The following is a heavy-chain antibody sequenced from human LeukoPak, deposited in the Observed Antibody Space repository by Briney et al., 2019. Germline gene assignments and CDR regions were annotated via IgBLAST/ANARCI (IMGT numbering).Heavy chain of an antibody. Sequence: PGGSLTLSCAASGFTFSTFALSWFRQAPGKGLEWVSAISSVSRTYYAGSVKGRFAISRDNSENTLFLHMNSLRFEDTATYYCAKEVPGPGWYTVDYWGQGTLVTVSS. CDR2: ISSVSRT. J-gene: IGHJ4*02. V-gene: IGHV3-23*01. CDR1: GFTFSTFA. D-gene: IGHD6-19*01. CDR3: AKEVPGPGWYTVDY.